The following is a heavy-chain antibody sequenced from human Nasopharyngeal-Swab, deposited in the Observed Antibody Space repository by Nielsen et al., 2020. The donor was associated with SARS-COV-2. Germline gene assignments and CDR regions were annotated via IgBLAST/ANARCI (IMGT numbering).Heavy chain of an antibody. CDR2: ISYDGSIK. CDR1: GFTFSSYA. J-gene: IGHJ4*02. V-gene: IGHV3-30-3*01. CDR3: ARGGSSGESSFDY. Sequence: GESLKISCEASGFTFSSYAMHWVRQAPGKGLEGVAVISYDGSIKKSADSVEGRFTISRDNSKNTLYLQMNSLRTDDTAVYYCARGGSSGESSFDYWGQGTLVTVSA. D-gene: IGHD5-12*01.